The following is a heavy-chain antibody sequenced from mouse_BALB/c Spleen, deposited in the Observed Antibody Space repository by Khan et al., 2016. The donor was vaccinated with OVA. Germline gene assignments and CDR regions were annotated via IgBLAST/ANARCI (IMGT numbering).Heavy chain of an antibody. CDR1: GYTFTNYG. V-gene: IGHV9-3-1*01. D-gene: IGHD2-1*01. CDR2: INTYTGES. J-gene: IGHJ3*01. CDR3: ARPNGNYWLVY. Sequence: QIQLVQSGPELKKPGETVKISCKASGYTFTNYGMNWVKQAPGKGLKWMGWINTYTGESTYADDFKGRFAFSLESSARTAYLQINILKNEDAATYFCARPNGNYWLVYWSQGTLVTVAA.